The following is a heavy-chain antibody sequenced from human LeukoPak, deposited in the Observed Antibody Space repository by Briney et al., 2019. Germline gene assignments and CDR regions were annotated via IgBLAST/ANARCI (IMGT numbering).Heavy chain of an antibody. V-gene: IGHV1-69*05. Sequence: VASVKVSCKASGGTFSSYAISWVRQAPGQGPEWMGRIIPIFGTANYAQKFQGRVTITTDESTSTAYMELSSLRSEDTAVYYCAGTKNSYTAINTAWFDPWGQGTLVTVSS. D-gene: IGHD3-22*01. J-gene: IGHJ5*02. CDR3: AGTKNSYTAINTAWFDP. CDR2: IIPIFGTA. CDR1: GGTFSSYA.